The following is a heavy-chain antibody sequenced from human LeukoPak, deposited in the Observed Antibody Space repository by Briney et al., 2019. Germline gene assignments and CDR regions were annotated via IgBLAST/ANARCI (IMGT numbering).Heavy chain of an antibody. CDR3: AKGHTLVGAATDYYYYGMDV. V-gene: IGHV3-23*01. D-gene: IGHD1-26*01. J-gene: IGHJ6*02. CDR1: GFTFSSYA. Sequence: GGSLRLSCAASGFTFSSYAMSWVRQAPGKGLEWVSAISGSGGSTYYADSVKGRFTISRDNSKNTLYLQMNSLRAEDTAVYYCAKGHTLVGAATDYYYYGMDVWGQGTTVTVSS. CDR2: ISGSGGST.